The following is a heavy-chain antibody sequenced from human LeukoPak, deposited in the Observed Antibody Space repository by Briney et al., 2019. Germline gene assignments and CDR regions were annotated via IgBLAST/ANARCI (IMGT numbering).Heavy chain of an antibody. Sequence: SVKVSCKASGGTFSSYAISWVRQAPGQGLEWMGRIIPIFGTANYAQKFQGRVTITTDESTSTAYMELSSLRSEDTAVYYCAYLRRDGLPPFDYWGQGTLVTVSS. CDR3: AYLRRDGLPPFDY. CDR2: IIPIFGTA. J-gene: IGHJ4*02. V-gene: IGHV1-69*05. CDR1: GGTFSSYA. D-gene: IGHD5-24*01.